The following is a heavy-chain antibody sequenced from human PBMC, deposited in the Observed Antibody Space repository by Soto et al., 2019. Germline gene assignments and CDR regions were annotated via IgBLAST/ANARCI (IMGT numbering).Heavy chain of an antibody. D-gene: IGHD3-16*01. CDR1: GFTFSSYA. CDR2: ISGSGGDT. Sequence: PGGSLRLSCAASGFTFSSYAMGWVRQAPGQGLEWVSSISGSGGDTYYADSVKGRFTISRDNSKNTLYLQMNSLRAEDTAVYYCAKSPVWLPLAMDVWGQGTTVT. V-gene: IGHV3-23*01. CDR3: AKSPVWLPLAMDV. J-gene: IGHJ6*02.